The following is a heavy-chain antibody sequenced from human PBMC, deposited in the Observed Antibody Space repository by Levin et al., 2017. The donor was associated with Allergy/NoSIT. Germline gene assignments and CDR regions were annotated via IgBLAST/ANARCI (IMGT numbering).Heavy chain of an antibody. CDR1: GFTFDRYA. Sequence: GGSLRLSCATSGFTFDRYAMIWVRQAPGKGLECVSAISESGDRTYYADSVKGRFTISRDTSKNTLYLRMNSLRAEDTAIYYCAKDISRGYSGYGGDYWGQGTLVTVSS. J-gene: IGHJ4*02. CDR3: AKDISRGYSGYGGDY. D-gene: IGHD5-12*01. V-gene: IGHV3-23*01. CDR2: ISESGDRT.